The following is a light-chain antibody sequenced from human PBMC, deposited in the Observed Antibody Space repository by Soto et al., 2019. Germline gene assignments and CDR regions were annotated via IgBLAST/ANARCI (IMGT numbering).Light chain of an antibody. Sequence: QSVLTQPPSVSGAPGQRVTISCTGSSSNIGAGYHVHWYQHLPGTAPKLLIYGNTNRPSGVPDRFSGSKSGTSASLAITGLQAEDEADYYCQSYDSSLSGWVFGGGTKLTVL. CDR2: GNT. J-gene: IGLJ3*02. V-gene: IGLV1-40*01. CDR3: QSYDSSLSGWV. CDR1: SSNIGAGYH.